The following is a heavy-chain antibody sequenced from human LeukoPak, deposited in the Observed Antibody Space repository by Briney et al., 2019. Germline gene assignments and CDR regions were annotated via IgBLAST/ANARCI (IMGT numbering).Heavy chain of an antibody. J-gene: IGHJ4*02. CDR2: IYYSGST. CDR1: GGSISSYY. CDR3: ARVRGYDILTGYFDY. V-gene: IGHV4-59*01. Sequence: SETLSLTCTASGGSISSYYWSWIRQPPGKGLEWIGYIYYSGSTNYNPSLKSRVTISVDTSKNQFSLKLSSVTAADTAVYYCARVRGYDILTGYFDYWGQGTLVTVSS. D-gene: IGHD3-9*01.